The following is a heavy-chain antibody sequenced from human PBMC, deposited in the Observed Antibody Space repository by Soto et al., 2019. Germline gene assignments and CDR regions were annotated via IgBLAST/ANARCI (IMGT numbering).Heavy chain of an antibody. D-gene: IGHD6-13*01. V-gene: IGHV4-59*01. CDR3: VRHAANAGWFDP. CDR2: IYYSGST. J-gene: IGHJ5*02. CDR1: GGSITSYY. Sequence: PSETLSLTCTVSGGSITSYYWNWIRQPPGKGLEWIGYIYYSGSTKYNPSLKGRVTISVDTSKNQFSLKLSSVTAADTAVYYCVRHAANAGWFDPWGQGTLVTVSS.